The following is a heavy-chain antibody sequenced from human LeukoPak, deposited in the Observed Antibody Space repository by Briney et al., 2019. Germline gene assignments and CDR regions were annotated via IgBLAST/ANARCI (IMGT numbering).Heavy chain of an antibody. J-gene: IGHJ5*02. CDR3: AGDHPGWFDP. Sequence: GGSLRLSCAASGFTVIINYMSWVRQALGKGLEWVSVIYSGGSTYYADSVKGRFTISRDNSKNTLYLQMNSLRAEDTAVYYCAGDHPGWFDPWGQGTLVTVSS. CDR2: IYSGGST. CDR1: GFTVIINY. V-gene: IGHV3-53*01.